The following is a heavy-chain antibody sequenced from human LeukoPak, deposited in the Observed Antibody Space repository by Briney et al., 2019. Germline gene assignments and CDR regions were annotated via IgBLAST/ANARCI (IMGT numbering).Heavy chain of an antibody. CDR1: GGSISSSSYY. CDR3: AREDIMTGYGRGDY. Sequence: SETLSLTCTVSGGSISSSSYYWGWIRQPPGKGLEWIGSIYYSGSTYYNPSLQSRVTISVDTSKNQFSLKLSSVTAADTAFYYCAREDIMTGYGRGDYWGQGILVTVSS. J-gene: IGHJ4*02. D-gene: IGHD3-9*01. V-gene: IGHV4-39*07. CDR2: IYYSGST.